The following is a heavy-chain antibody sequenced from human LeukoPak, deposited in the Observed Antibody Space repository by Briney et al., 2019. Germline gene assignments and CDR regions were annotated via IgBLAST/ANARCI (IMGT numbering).Heavy chain of an antibody. CDR3: ARGAYCSSTSCYPYYYYMDV. CDR1: GGSISSGSYY. V-gene: IGHV4-61*02. CDR2: IYTSGST. D-gene: IGHD2-2*01. J-gene: IGHJ6*03. Sequence: SETLSLTCTVSGGSISSGSYYWSWIRQPAGKGLEWIGRIYTSGSTNYNPSLKSRVTISVDTSKNQFSLKLSSVTAADTAVYYCARGAYCSSTSCYPYYYYMDVWGKGTTVTVSS.